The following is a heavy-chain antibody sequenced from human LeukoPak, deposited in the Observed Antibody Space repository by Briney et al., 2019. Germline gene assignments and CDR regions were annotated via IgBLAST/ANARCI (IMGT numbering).Heavy chain of an antibody. CDR3: ANSDYGGNSVHPGFAY. V-gene: IGHV3-30*02. CDR1: GFTFSSYG. J-gene: IGHJ4*02. CDR2: IRYDGSNK. Sequence: GGSLRLSCAASGFTFSSYGMHWVRQAPGKGLEWVAFIRYDGSNKYYADSVKGRFTISRDNSKNTLYLQMNSLRAEATAVYYCANSDYGGNSVHPGFAYTGQGTLVTVSA. D-gene: IGHD4-23*01.